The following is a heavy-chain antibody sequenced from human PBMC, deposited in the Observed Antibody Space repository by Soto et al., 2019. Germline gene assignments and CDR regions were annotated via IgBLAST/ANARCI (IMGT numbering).Heavy chain of an antibody. CDR2: INPRSGDT. D-gene: IGHD2-15*01. CDR1: GYPFTTYF. J-gene: IGHJ6*02. V-gene: IGHV1-46*01. CDR3: ARGGREVVGATPNFYGLDV. Sequence: QVQLVQSGAEVKKPGASVKLSCRPSGYPFTTYFLHWVRQAPGQGLEWMGIINPRSGDTDYTQKVQGRVNMTRDTSTATVYMDLSSLRSEDTAVYYCARGGREVVGATPNFYGLDVWGQGTTVTVSS.